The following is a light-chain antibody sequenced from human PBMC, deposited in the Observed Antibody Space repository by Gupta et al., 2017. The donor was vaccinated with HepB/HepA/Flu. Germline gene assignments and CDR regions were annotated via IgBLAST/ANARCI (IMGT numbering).Light chain of an antibody. J-gene: IGKJ3*01. V-gene: IGKV2-30*01. CDR3: MQGTHWLFT. CDR1: QSLVSSDGNTY. CDR2: KVS. Sequence: DVVMTQSPLSLPVTLGQPASISCRSSQSLVSSDGNTYLNWFQQRPGQSPRRLIYKVSNRDSGVPDRFSGSGSGTDFTLKISRVEAEDVGVYYCMQGTHWLFTVGPGTKVDIK.